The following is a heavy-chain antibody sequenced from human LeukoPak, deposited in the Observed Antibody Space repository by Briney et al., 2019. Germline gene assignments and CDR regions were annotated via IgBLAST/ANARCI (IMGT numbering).Heavy chain of an antibody. D-gene: IGHD3-3*01. CDR1: GGSISSYY. CDR3: ARARFLGWLYDY. CDR2: IYYSGST. Sequence: SETLSLTCTVSGGSISSYYWSWIRQPPGKGLEWIGYIYYSGSTNYNPSLKSRVTISVDTSKNQFSLKLSSVTAADTAVYYCARARFLGWLYDYWGQGTLVTVSS. V-gene: IGHV4-59*01. J-gene: IGHJ4*02.